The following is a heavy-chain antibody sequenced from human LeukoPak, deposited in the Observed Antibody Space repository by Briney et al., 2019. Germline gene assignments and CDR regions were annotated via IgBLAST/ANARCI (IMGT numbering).Heavy chain of an antibody. D-gene: IGHD2/OR15-2a*01. V-gene: IGHV1-2*02. CDR1: GSTFIVYY. J-gene: IGHJ4*02. CDR2: INPNRGGT. CDR3: AREPQGTGYYDY. Sequence: ASVSVSFKAPGSTFIVYYMHWVRQAPGQGREWMAWINPNRGGTKSAQKFQGRVTVNRDTSINTVYMEMTWLTSDDTAIYYCAREPQGTGYYDYWGQGTLVTVST.